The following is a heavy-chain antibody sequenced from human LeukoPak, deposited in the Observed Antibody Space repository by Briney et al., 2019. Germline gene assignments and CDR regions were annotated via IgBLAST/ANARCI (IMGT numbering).Heavy chain of an antibody. CDR3: ARAGATVANLNYYYYYMDV. CDR2: IYHSGST. D-gene: IGHD4-23*01. CDR1: GGSISSGGYS. V-gene: IGHV4-30-2*01. Sequence: SETLSLTCAVSGGSISSGGYSWSWIRQPPGRGLEWIGYIYHSGSTYYNPSLKSRVTISVDRSKNQFSLKLSSVTAADTAVYYCARAGATVANLNYYYYYMDVWGKGTTVTVSS. J-gene: IGHJ6*03.